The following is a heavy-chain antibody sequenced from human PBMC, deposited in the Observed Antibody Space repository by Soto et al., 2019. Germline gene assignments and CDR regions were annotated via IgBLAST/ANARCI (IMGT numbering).Heavy chain of an antibody. CDR3: AKDQGSTLYYFDY. CDR1: GFTFSNYA. V-gene: IGHV3-23*01. CDR2: ISGSGGNT. J-gene: IGHJ4*02. D-gene: IGHD2-2*01. Sequence: GGSLRLSYAASGFTFSNYAMSWLRQAPGKGLEWVSISGSGGNTYYADSVKGRFTISRDNSKNTLYLQMNSLRAEDTAVYYCAKDQGSTLYYFDYWGQGTLVTVSS.